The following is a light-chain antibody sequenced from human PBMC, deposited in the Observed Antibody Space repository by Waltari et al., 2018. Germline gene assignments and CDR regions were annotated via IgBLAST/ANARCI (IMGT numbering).Light chain of an antibody. CDR1: QGSSNN. CDR2: GAS. CDR3: QHYNNRPPYS. J-gene: IGKJ2*03. Sequence: EIELTQSPATLSASPGERVTLPCRASQGSSNNLVWYQHKPGQSPRLLIYGASARATGVPERFSGSGYRTEFTLTISSLQSEDFAVYYCQHYNNRPPYSFGQGTKLDIK. V-gene: IGKV3-15*01.